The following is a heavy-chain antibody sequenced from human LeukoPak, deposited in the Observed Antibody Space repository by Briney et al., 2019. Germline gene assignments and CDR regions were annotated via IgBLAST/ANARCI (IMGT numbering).Heavy chain of an antibody. CDR1: GYTFTAYY. J-gene: IGHJ6*03. CDR3: AREMNYYDSSGCYLTYMDV. D-gene: IGHD3-22*01. Sequence: PLASVKVSCKASGYTFTAYYIHWVRQAPGQGLEWMGRINPNSGGTNYAQKFQGRVTMTRDTSISTAYMELSRLRSDDTAVYYCAREMNYYDSSGCYLTYMDVWGKGTTVTVSS. V-gene: IGHV1-2*06. CDR2: INPNSGGT.